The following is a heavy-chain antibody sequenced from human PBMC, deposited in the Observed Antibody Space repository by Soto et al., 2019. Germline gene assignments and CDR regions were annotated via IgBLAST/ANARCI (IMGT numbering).Heavy chain of an antibody. V-gene: IGHV4-34*01. D-gene: IGHD2-2*01. CDR2: INHSGST. CDR3: ARGRVYCSSTSCYGRPVDY. J-gene: IGHJ4*02. CDR1: GGSFSGYY. Sequence: SETLSLTCAVYGGSFSGYYWSWIRQPPGKGLEWIGEINHSGSTNYNPSLKSRVTISVDTSKNQFSLKLSSVTAADTAVYYCARGRVYCSSTSCYGRPVDYWGQGTLVTVSS.